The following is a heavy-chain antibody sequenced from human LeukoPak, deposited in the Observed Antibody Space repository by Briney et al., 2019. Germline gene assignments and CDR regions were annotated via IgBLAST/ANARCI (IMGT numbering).Heavy chain of an antibody. CDR3: ANVAKGRFFFYHMDV. V-gene: IGHV1-18*01. D-gene: IGHD2-2*01. Sequence: ASVRVSCKASGRTNNRFGVTWVRQAPGQGLKWIGWISSDNGIPRYADKFQGRVTISADTSTTTAYMEMRSLRYDDTAVYFCANVAKGRFFFYHMDVWGKGTTVTVSS. CDR1: GRTNNRFG. J-gene: IGHJ6*04. CDR2: ISSDNGIP.